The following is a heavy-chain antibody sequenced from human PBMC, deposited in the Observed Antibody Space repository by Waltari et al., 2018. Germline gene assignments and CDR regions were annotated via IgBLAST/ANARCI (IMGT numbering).Heavy chain of an antibody. CDR3: AKGGGKSYFDY. J-gene: IGHJ4*02. CDR2: ISYDGSNK. CDR1: GFTFSSYG. Sequence: QVQLVESGGGVVQPGRSLRISCAASGFTFSSYGLPWVRQAPGKGLEWVAVISYDGSNKYYADSVKGRFTISRDNSKNTLYLQMNSLRAEDTAVYYCAKGGGKSYFDYWGQGTLVTVSS. V-gene: IGHV3-30*18.